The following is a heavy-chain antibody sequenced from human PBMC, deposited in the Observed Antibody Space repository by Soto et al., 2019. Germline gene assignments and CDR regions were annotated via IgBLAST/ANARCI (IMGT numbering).Heavy chain of an antibody. V-gene: IGHV1-69*13. CDR3: ARGYCSGGNCYSGMDV. Sequence: SVKVSCKASGGTFSTHAIIWVRQAPGHGLEWMGGIIPNSGTTYYTQKFQGRVTITADEPTSTAFMELSSLKSEDTAVFYCARGYCSGGNCYSGMDVWGQVTMVTVSS. CDR2: IIPNSGTT. D-gene: IGHD2-15*01. J-gene: IGHJ6*02. CDR1: GGTFSTHA.